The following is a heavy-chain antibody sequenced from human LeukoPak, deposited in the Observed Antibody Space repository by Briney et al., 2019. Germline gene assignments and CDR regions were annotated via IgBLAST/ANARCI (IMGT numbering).Heavy chain of an antibody. D-gene: IGHD3-22*01. J-gene: IGHJ3*02. CDR1: GFTFDDYG. CDR2: INWNGGST. V-gene: IGHV3-20*04. CDR3: ARDFDYDSSGFYAFDI. Sequence: GRSLRLSCAASGFTFDDYGISWVRQAPGKGLEWVSGINWNGGSTSYAESVKGRFTISRDNAKNSLYLQMNRLRAEDTALYYCARDFDYDSSGFYAFDIWGQGTMVTVSS.